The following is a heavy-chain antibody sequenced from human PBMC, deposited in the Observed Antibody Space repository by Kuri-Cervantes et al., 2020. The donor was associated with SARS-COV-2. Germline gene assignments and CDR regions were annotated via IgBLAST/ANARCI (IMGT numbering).Heavy chain of an antibody. Sequence: GESLKISCAASGFTFSTYRMHWVRQAPGKGLEWVSVISFDESDKSYVDSVKGRFTISGDNAKNSLYLQMNSLRAEDTAVYYCAKDSRYDFWSGYYFDYWGQGTLVTVSS. CDR1: GFTFSTYR. D-gene: IGHD3-3*01. V-gene: IGHV3-30*18. J-gene: IGHJ4*02. CDR3: AKDSRYDFWSGYYFDY. CDR2: ISFDESDK.